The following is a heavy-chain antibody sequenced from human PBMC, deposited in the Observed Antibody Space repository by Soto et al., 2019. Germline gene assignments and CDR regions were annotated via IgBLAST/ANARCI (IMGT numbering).Heavy chain of an antibody. V-gene: IGHV1-69*13. Sequence: GASLKVSCKASGGTFSSYAISWVRQAPGQGLGWMGGIIPIFGTANYAQKFQGKVTITADESTSTAYMELSSLRSEDTAVYYCASLEYSSSSAGGWFDPWGQGTLVTVSS. CDR2: IIPIFGTA. D-gene: IGHD6-6*01. CDR1: GGTFSSYA. CDR3: ASLEYSSSSAGGWFDP. J-gene: IGHJ5*02.